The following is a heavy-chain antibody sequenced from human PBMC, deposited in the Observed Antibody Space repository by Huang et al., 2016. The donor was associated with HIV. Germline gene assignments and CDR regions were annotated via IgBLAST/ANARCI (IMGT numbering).Heavy chain of an antibody. CDR3: VVDDTSGYFSSDY. D-gene: IGHD3-22*01. CDR1: GYTFTSFG. J-gene: IGHJ4*02. V-gene: IGHV1-18*04. Sequence: QVHLVQSGPEVKKPGASVKVSCKASGYTFTSFGISWVRQAPGQGLEWQGSNSAHKGDTNYAQKVRVRVTMTTDTSTRTAHMELRSLGSEDSAVYYCVVDDTSGYFSSDYWGQGTLVTVSS. CDR2: NSAHKGDT.